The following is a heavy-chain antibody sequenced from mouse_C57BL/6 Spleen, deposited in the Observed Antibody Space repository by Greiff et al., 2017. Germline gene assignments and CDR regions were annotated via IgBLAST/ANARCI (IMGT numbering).Heavy chain of an antibody. CDR3: AREGPAMDY. J-gene: IGHJ4*01. CDR1: GYSFTGYY. CDR2: INPSTGGT. V-gene: IGHV1-42*01. Sequence: VHVKQSGPELVKPGASVKISCKASGYSFTGYYMNWVKQSPEKSLEWIGEINPSTGGTTYNQKFKAKATLTVDKSSSTAYMQLKSLTSEASAVYYCAREGPAMDYWGQGTSVTVSS.